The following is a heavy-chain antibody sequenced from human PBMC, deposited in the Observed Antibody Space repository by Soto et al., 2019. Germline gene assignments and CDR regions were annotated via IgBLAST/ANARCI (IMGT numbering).Heavy chain of an antibody. J-gene: IGHJ6*03. V-gene: IGHV1-18*01. CDR2: ISAYNGNT. Sequence: QGLEWMGWISAYNGNTNYAQKLQGRVTMTTDTSTSTAYMELRSLRSDDTAVYYCARVVGRYFDIYYMDVWGKGTTVTVSS. CDR3: ARVVGRYFDIYYMDV. D-gene: IGHD3-9*01.